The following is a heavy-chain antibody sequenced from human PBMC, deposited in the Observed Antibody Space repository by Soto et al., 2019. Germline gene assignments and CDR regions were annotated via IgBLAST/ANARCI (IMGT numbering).Heavy chain of an antibody. CDR1: GGSISSGGYY. CDR3: ASAKQQLIDY. CDR2: IDYSGST. D-gene: IGHD6-13*01. Sequence: QVQLHESGPGVVKPSQTRSLTCTVSGGSISSGGYYWSWIRQHPGKGLEWLGYIDYSGSTYYNPSLQSRVIISVDTSENQFSLKLNSVTAADTAVYYCASAKQQLIDYWGQGTLVTVSS. J-gene: IGHJ4*02. V-gene: IGHV4-31*03.